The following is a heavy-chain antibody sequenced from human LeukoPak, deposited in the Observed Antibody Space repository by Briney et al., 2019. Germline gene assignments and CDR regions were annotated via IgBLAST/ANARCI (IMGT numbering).Heavy chain of an antibody. CDR1: GFTFSSYA. CDR3: ARGPTTVPQGAFDI. CDR2: IKQDGSEK. J-gene: IGHJ3*02. V-gene: IGHV3-7*01. D-gene: IGHD4-11*01. Sequence: GSLRLSCAASGFTFSSYAMSWVRQAPGKGLEWVANIKQDGSEKYYVDSVKGRFTISRDNAKNSLYLQMNSLRAEDTAVYYCARGPTTVPQGAFDIWGQGTMVTVSS.